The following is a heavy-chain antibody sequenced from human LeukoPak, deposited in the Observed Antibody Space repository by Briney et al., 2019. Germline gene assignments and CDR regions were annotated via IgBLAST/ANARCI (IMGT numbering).Heavy chain of an antibody. D-gene: IGHD2-15*01. J-gene: IGHJ3*02. CDR1: GFTVSSNY. CDR3: ASPYCSGGSCYGSGAFDI. CDR2: IYSGGST. Sequence: GGSLRLSCAASGFTVSSNYMSGVREAPGKGLEWVSVIYSGGSTYYADSVKGRFTISRDNSKNTLYLQMNSLRAEDTAVYYCASPYCSGGSCYGSGAFDIWGQGTMVTVSS. V-gene: IGHV3-66*01.